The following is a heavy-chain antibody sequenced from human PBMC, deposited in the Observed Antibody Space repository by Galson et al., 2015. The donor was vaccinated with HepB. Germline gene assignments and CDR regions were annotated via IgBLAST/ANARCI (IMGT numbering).Heavy chain of an antibody. J-gene: IGHJ6*02. CDR3: AKDLRVVTATPRAYGMDV. D-gene: IGHD2-21*02. V-gene: IGHV3-30*02. CDR1: GFTFSSYG. CDR2: IRYDGSNK. Sequence: SLRLSCAASGFTFSSYGMHWVRQAPGKGLEWVAFIRYDGSNKYYADSVKGRFTISRDNSKNTLYLQMNSLRAEDTAVYYCAKDLRVVTATPRAYGMDVWGQGTTVTSP.